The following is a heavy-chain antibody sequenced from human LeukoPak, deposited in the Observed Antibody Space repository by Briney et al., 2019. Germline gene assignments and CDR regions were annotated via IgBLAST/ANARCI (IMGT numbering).Heavy chain of an antibody. J-gene: IGHJ4*02. D-gene: IGHD6-19*01. CDR2: ISSSSSYI. CDR3: ARKQWLVRGFDY. V-gene: IGHV3-21*01. CDR1: GFTFSSYS. Sequence: PGGSLRLSCAASGFTFSSYSMNWVRQAPGKGLEWVSSISSSSSYIYYADSVKGRFTISRDNAKNSLYLQMNSLRAEDTAVYYCARKQWLVRGFDYWGQGTLVTVSS.